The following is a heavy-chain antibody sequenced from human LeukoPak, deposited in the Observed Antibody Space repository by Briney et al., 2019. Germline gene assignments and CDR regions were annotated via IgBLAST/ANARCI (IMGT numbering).Heavy chain of an antibody. CDR3: ARLGR. CDR2: INTDGSGT. CDR1: GFTFRNFW. V-gene: IGHV3-74*01. D-gene: IGHD2-15*01. Sequence: GGSLRPSCAASGFTFRNFWMYWVRQVPGKGLFWVSRINTDGSGTAYAEPVKGRFTISRDNANNTLYLQMNSLRAEDTAVYYCARLGRWGQGTLVTVSS. J-gene: IGHJ4*02.